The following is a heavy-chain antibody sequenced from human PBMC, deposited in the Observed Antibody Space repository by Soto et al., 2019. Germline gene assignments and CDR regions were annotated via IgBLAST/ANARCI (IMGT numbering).Heavy chain of an antibody. V-gene: IGHV1-18*01. CDR2: INADYGNT. CDR3: AKCIQGDYYYGMDV. Sequence: QAQLVQSGAEVKKPGASVKVSCKASGYTFYSHSISWVRQAPGQGLEWMGRINADYGNTRYAQKFRGRVTTTTDTSTTTVYMELTNLRSDDTAVYYCAKCIQGDYYYGMDVWGQGTTVTVSS. D-gene: IGHD5-18*01. J-gene: IGHJ6*02. CDR1: GYTFYSHS.